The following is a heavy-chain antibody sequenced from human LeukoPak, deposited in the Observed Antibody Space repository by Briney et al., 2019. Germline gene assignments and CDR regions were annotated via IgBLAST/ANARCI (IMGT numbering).Heavy chain of an antibody. CDR1: GGSFSGYY. J-gene: IGHJ4*02. V-gene: IGHV4-34*01. CDR2: INHSGST. D-gene: IGHD6-25*01. Sequence: SETLSLTCAVYGGSFSGYYWSWIRQPPGEGLEWIGEINHSGSTNYNPSLKSRVTISVDTSKNQFSLKLSSVTAADTAVYYCARGGELAQRPYYFDYWGQGTLVTVSS. CDR3: ARGGELAQRPYYFDY.